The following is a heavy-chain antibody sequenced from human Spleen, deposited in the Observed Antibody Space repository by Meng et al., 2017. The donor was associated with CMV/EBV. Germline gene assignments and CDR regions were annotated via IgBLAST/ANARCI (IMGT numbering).Heavy chain of an antibody. CDR1: GFTFDDYG. CDR2: INWNGEIP. D-gene: IGHD3-16*01. J-gene: IGHJ4*02. Sequence: GGSLRLSCAAPGFTFDDYGMSWVRQAPGKGLEWVSNINWNGEIPHYADSVKGRFTISRDNAKNSLSLQMNSLRVEDTAVYYCASPKLGWGQGTLVTVSS. V-gene: IGHV3-20*04. CDR3: ASPKLG.